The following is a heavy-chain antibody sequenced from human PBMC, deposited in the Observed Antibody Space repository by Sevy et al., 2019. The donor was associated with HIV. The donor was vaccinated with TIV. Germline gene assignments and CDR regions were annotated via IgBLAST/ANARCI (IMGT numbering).Heavy chain of an antibody. D-gene: IGHD2-15*01. J-gene: IGHJ6*02. CDR2: VYSGGAT. V-gene: IGHV3-66*01. Sequence: GGSLRLSCAVSGFTLTNEFFSWVRQAPGKGLEWVAVVYSGGATYYADSVEGGFTISRDKSKSTLYVQMKSLRAEDTAVYYCARVGYCRGGTCFSGFYYAMDVWGQGTTVTVSS. CDR3: ARVGYCRGGTCFSGFYYAMDV. CDR1: GFTLTNEF.